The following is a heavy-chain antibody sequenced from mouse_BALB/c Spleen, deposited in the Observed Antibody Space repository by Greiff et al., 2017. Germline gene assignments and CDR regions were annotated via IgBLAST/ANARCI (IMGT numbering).Heavy chain of an antibody. V-gene: IGHV5-12-1*01. J-gene: IGHJ3*01. Sequence: VQLQESGGGLVKPGGSLKLSCAASGFAFSSYDMSWVRQTPEKRLEWVAYISSGGGSTYYPDTVKGRFTISRDNAKNTLYLQMSSLKSEDTAMYYCARRASDGYPFAYWGQGTLVTVSA. CDR2: ISSGGGST. D-gene: IGHD2-3*01. CDR3: ARRASDGYPFAY. CDR1: GFAFSSYD.